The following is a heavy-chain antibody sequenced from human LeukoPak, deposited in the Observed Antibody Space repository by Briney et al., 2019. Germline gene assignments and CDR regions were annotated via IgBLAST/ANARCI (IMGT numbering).Heavy chain of an antibody. D-gene: IGHD1-14*01. V-gene: IGHV3-7*01. CDR3: ARDRYYFDY. CDR1: GFTFSSFS. Sequence: GGSLRLSCAASGFTFSSFSMSWVRQSPGKGLEWVANIQQDGSERYYVDSVKGRFTISRDNAKNSLYLQMNSLRAEDTAVYYCARDRYYFDYWGPGTLVTVSS. CDR2: IQQDGSER. J-gene: IGHJ4*02.